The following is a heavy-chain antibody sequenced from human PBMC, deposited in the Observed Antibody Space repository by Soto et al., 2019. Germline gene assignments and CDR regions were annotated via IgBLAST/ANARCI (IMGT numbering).Heavy chain of an antibody. D-gene: IGHD3-22*01. CDR3: AKDPDSSGYSDY. Sequence: QVQLVESGGGVVQPGRSLRLSCAASGFTFSSYGMHWVRQAPGKGLEWVAVISYDGSNKYYADSVKGRFTISRDNSKNTLYLQMNSLRAEDTAVYYCAKDPDSSGYSDYWGQGTLVTVSS. V-gene: IGHV3-30*18. CDR1: GFTFSSYG. CDR2: ISYDGSNK. J-gene: IGHJ4*02.